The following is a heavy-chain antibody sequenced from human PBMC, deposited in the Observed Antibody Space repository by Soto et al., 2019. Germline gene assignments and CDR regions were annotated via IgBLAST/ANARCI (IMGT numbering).Heavy chain of an antibody. CDR2: IIPIFGTA. CDR3: ARGGYSYGFEY. D-gene: IGHD5-18*01. Sequence: SVQVSCKASGGTFSSYAISWVRQAPGQGLEWMGVIIPIFGTANYAQKFQGRVTITADESTSTAYMELSSLRSEDTAVYYCARGGYSYGFEYWGQGTLVTVSS. CDR1: GGTFSSYA. J-gene: IGHJ4*02. V-gene: IGHV1-69*13.